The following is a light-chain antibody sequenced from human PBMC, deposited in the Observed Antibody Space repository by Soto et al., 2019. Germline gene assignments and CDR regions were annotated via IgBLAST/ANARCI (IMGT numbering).Light chain of an antibody. V-gene: IGKV3-20*01. CDR1: QSISIN. CDR2: AAS. Sequence: EIVLTQAPVTLSVSPGDRVTLSCRASQSISINLAWYQHKPGQAPRLLIYAASSRATGIPDRFSGSGSGTDFTLTISRLEPEDFAVYYCQQYGSSLFSFGPGTRLEIK. J-gene: IGKJ5*01. CDR3: QQYGSSLFS.